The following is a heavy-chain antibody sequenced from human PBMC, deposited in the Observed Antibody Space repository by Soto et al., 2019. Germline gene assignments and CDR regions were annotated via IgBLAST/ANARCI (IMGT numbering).Heavy chain of an antibody. D-gene: IGHD1-20*01. J-gene: IGHJ4*02. V-gene: IGHV3-74*01. CDR1: GFTFSNYW. CDR3: VRGSVYNWRGDF. CDR2: INGAGSTT. Sequence: EVQLVVSGGDLIQPGGSLRLSCAASGFTFSNYWMHWVRQAPGKGLVWVSRINGAGSTTSYADSVKGRFTISRDNAKNTLSLQMNSLRAEDTAVYYCVRGSVYNWRGDFWGQGTLVTVSS.